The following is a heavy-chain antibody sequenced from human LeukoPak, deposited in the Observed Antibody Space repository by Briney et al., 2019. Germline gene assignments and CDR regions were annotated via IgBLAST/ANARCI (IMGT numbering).Heavy chain of an antibody. V-gene: IGHV4-38-2*02. Sequence: SETLSLTCTVSGYSISSGYYWGWIRQPPGKGLEWIRSIYHSGSTYYNPSLKSRVTISVDTSKNQFSLKLSSVTAADTAVYYCARGRGYYYYYMDVWGKGTTVTVSS. CDR3: ARGRGYYYYYMDV. CDR1: GYSISSGYY. CDR2: IYHSGST. J-gene: IGHJ6*03.